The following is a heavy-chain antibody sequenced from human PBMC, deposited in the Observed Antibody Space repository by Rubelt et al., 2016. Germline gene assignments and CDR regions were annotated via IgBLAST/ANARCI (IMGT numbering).Heavy chain of an antibody. V-gene: IGHV4-39*07. Sequence: QLQLQESGPGLVKPSETLSLTCTVSGGSISSSSYYWGWIRQPPGTGLEWIGSIYYSGSTYYNPSLKSRVTISVDTSKNQFSLKLSSVTAADTAVYFCARSDYYDFSGYYDYWGQGILVTVSS. CDR1: GGSISSSSYY. CDR3: ARSDYYDFSGYYDY. J-gene: IGHJ4*02. CDR2: IYYSGST. D-gene: IGHD3-22*01.